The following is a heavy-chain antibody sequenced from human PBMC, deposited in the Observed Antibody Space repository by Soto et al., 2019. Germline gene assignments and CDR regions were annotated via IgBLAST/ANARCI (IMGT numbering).Heavy chain of an antibody. J-gene: IGHJ6*03. CDR1: GGSISRYY. Sequence: SETLSLTCTVSGGSISRYYWSWIRQPPGKGLEWIGYIYYSGSTNYNPSLKSRVTISVDTSKNQFSLKLSSVTAADTAVYYCARHSYAAGGLLGVWGKGTTVTV. CDR2: IYYSGST. CDR3: ARHSYAAGGLLGV. D-gene: IGHD3-10*01. V-gene: IGHV4-59*08.